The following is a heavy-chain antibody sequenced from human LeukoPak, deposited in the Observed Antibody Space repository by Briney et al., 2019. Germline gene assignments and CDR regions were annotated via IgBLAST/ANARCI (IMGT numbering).Heavy chain of an antibody. D-gene: IGHD3-9*01. V-gene: IGHV4-59*01. J-gene: IGHJ5*02. Sequence: SETLSLTCTVSGGSISSYYWSWIRQPPGKGLEWIGYIYYSGSTNYNPPLKSRVTISVDTSKNQFSLKLSSVTAADTAVYYCARTYYDILTGRPHWFDPWGQGTLVTVSS. CDR1: GGSISSYY. CDR2: IYYSGST. CDR3: ARTYYDILTGRPHWFDP.